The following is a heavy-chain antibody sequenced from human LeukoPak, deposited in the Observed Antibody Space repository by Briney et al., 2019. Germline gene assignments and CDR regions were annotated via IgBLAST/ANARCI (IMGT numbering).Heavy chain of an antibody. CDR1: GYTFTGYY. Sequence: ASVKVSCKASGYTFTGYYMHWVRQAPGQGLEWMGWINPNSGGTNYAQKFQGRVTMTRDTSISTAYMELSRLRSDDTAVYYCATRRTAYYYDSSVLWDYWGQGTLVTVSS. J-gene: IGHJ4*02. D-gene: IGHD3-22*01. CDR2: INPNSGGT. V-gene: IGHV1-2*02. CDR3: ATRRTAYYYDSSVLWDY.